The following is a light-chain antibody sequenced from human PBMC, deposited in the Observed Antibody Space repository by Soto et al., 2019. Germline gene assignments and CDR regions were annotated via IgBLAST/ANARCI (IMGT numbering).Light chain of an antibody. CDR2: GVS. Sequence: DIQLTQSPSFLSAPVGDRVTITCRASQDISSYLAWYQQKPGKAPKLLIYGVSTLQIGVPSRFSGSGSGTKFTLTISSLQTEDFATYYCQHLYDYPWTFGQGTKVEIK. CDR3: QHLYDYPWT. J-gene: IGKJ1*01. CDR1: QDISSY. V-gene: IGKV1-9*01.